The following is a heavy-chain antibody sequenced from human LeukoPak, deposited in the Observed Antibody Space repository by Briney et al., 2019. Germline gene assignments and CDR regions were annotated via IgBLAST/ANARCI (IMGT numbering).Heavy chain of an antibody. D-gene: IGHD2-2*01. J-gene: IGHJ4*02. V-gene: IGHV3-23*01. CDR3: AKDRVGSCSTTSCPIDY. Sequence: GGSLRLSCAASGFTSSNFAMSWVRQAPGKGLEWVSAISASGGHTYYADSVKGRFTISRDSSKNTLYLQMNSLRADDTALYYCAKDRVGSCSTTSCPIDYWGQGTLVTVSS. CDR2: ISASGGHT. CDR1: GFTSSNFA.